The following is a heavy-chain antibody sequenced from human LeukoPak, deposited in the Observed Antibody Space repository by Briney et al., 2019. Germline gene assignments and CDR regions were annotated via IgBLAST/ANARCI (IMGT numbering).Heavy chain of an antibody. V-gene: IGHV4-59*01. CDR1: GGSISGLY. D-gene: IGHD5-18*01. J-gene: IGHJ4*02. Sequence: SETLSLTCTLSGGSISGLYWRWIRQPPGKGLEWLGYIYYSGGTKYNPSLKSRVTISVDASKNQFSLRLSSLTAADTAVYFCARGALDTKTRFASCGQGALVTVSS. CDR3: ARGALDTKTRFAS. CDR2: IYYSGGT.